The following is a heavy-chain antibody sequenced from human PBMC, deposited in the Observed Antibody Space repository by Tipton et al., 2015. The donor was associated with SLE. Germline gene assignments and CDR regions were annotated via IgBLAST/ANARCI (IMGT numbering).Heavy chain of an antibody. CDR2: IYHTGST. Sequence: LRLSCTVSGGSISRIGYYWSWIRQHPGKGLEWIGYIYHTGSTYYNPSLESRLTISRDTSKNQFSLRLTSMTPADTALYYCARARRTTSSHFDYWGQGTLVTVSS. CDR3: ARARRTTSSHFDY. D-gene: IGHD1-14*01. J-gene: IGHJ4*02. V-gene: IGHV4-31*03. CDR1: GGSISRIGYY.